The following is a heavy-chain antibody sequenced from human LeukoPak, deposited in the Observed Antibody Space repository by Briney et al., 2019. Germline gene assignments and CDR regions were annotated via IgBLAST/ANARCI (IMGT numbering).Heavy chain of an antibody. CDR1: GYTFTSYA. V-gene: IGHV7-4-1*02. D-gene: IGHD6-13*01. J-gene: IGHJ6*02. Sequence: ASVKVSCKASGYTFTSYAMNWVRQAPGQGLEWMGWININTGNPTYAQGFTGRFVFSLDTSVSTAYLQISSLKAEDTAVYYCARDFRAGPYYYYYGMDVWGQGTTVTVSS. CDR3: ARDFRAGPYYYYYGMDV. CDR2: ININTGNP.